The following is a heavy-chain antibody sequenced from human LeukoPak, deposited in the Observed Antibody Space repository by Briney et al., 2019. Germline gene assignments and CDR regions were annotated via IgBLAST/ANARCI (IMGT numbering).Heavy chain of an antibody. CDR2: INSGGSGT. CDR3: ATEPRGVRGVIIRKN. CDR1: GFTFSSYW. Sequence: GGSLRLSCAASGFTFSSYWMHWVRQAPGKGLVWVSRINSGGSGTSYADSVKGRFTISRDNAKNTLYLQMNSLRAEDTAAYYCATEPRGVRGVIIRKNWGQGTLVTVST. V-gene: IGHV3-74*01. D-gene: IGHD3-10*01. J-gene: IGHJ4*02.